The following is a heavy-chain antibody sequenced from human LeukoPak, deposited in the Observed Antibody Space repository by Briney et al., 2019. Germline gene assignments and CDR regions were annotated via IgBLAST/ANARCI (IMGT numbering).Heavy chain of an antibody. CDR2: ISISGGTT. J-gene: IGHJ4*02. V-gene: IGHV3-23*01. CDR3: ANEIRPNDY. D-gene: IGHD4-17*01. CDR1: AFAFSNHA. Sequence: PGESLRLSCTASAFAFSNHAMSWVRQAPGKGLEWVSSISISGGTTYYVDSVKGRFTISRENSKSTLYLQMNNLRADDTAVYYCANEIRPNDYWGQGTLVTVSS.